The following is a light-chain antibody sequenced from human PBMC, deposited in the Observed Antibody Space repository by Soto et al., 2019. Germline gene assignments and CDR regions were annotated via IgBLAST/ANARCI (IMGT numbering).Light chain of an antibody. V-gene: IGLV2-11*01. CDR3: CLYPVTFYV. J-gene: IGLJ1*01. CDR1: SSDVGTYDF. Sequence: QSMLTQPRSVSGSPGQSVTISCTGTSSDVGTYDFVSWYQQHPGKAPRLMIFDVSERPSGVPDRFSGSKSGNTASLTISGLQAEDEADYYCCLYPVTFYVFGTGTNV. CDR2: DVS.